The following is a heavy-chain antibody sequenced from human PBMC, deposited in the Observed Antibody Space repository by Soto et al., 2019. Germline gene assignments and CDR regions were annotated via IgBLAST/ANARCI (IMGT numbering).Heavy chain of an antibody. J-gene: IGHJ3*01. CDR3: ATQLAVGAFDL. CDR1: GFDFSTYN. Sequence: GGSLRLSCAASGFDFSTYNINWVRRAPGKGLEWVSSISASSSLIHYAGSVKGRFTISRDNAKNSLSLQMNNLRVEDTAVYYCATQLAVGAFDLWGQGTVVTVSS. D-gene: IGHD1-1*01. V-gene: IGHV3-21*01. CDR2: ISASSSLI.